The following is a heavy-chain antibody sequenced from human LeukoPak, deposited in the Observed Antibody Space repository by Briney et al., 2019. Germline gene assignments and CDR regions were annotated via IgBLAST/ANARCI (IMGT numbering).Heavy chain of an antibody. Sequence: SETLSLTCTVSGGSISSYYWSWIRQPPGKGLEWIGYIYYSGSTNYNPSLKSRVTMSVDTSKNQFSLKLSSVTAADTAVYYCARGLFDYGGSPFDYWGQGTLVTVSS. CDR3: ARGLFDYGGSPFDY. J-gene: IGHJ4*02. CDR1: GGSISSYY. D-gene: IGHD4-23*01. V-gene: IGHV4-59*01. CDR2: IYYSGST.